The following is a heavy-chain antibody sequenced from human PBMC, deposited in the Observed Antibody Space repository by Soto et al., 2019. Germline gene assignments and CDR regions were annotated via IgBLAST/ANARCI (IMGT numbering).Heavy chain of an antibody. CDR3: ARGGFYCSSTSCHAEYFQH. D-gene: IGHD2-2*01. J-gene: IGHJ1*01. CDR2: TYYRSKWYN. V-gene: IGHV6-1*01. Sequence: SQTLSLTCAISGDSVSSNSAALNWIRQSPSRGLEWLGRTYYRSKWYNDYAVSVKSRITINPDTSKNQFSLQLNSVTPEDTAVYYCARGGFYCSSTSCHAEYFQHWGQGTLVTVSS. CDR1: GDSVSSNSAA.